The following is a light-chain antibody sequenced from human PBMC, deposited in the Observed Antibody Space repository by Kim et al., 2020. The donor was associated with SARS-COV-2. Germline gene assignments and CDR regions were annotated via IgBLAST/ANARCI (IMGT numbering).Light chain of an antibody. V-gene: IGLV1-51*01. J-gene: IGLJ3*02. CDR3: GTWDSSLSAVV. Sequence: GQKVTFSCSGSSSNIGNNSVSWYQQLPGTAPKLLIYDNNKRPSGVPDRFSGSKSGTSATLGITGLQTGDEADYYCGTWDSSLSAVVFGGGTRLTVL. CDR1: SSNIGNNS. CDR2: DNN.